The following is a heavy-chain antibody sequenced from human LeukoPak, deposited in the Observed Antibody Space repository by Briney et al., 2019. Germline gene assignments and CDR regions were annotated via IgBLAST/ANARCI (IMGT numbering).Heavy chain of an antibody. CDR3: ARDRYSGYEYYFDY. V-gene: IGHV1-18*01. Sequence: GASVKVSCKASGYTFTSYGISWVRQAPGRGLEWMGWISAYNGNTNYAQKLQGRVTMTTDTSTSTAYMELRSLRSDDTAVYYCARDRYSGYEYYFDYWGQGTLVTVSS. D-gene: IGHD5-12*01. CDR2: ISAYNGNT. CDR1: GYTFTSYG. J-gene: IGHJ4*02.